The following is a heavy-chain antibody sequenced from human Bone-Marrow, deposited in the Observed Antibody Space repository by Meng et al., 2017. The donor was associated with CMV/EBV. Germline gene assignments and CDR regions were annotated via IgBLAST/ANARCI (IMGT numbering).Heavy chain of an antibody. CDR2: IGTAGDT. D-gene: IGHD3-3*01. CDR3: AHSPPTIFGVVMGSYGMDV. J-gene: IGHJ6*02. Sequence: GGSLRLSCAASGFTFSSYDMHWVRQATGKGLEWVSAIGTAGDTYYPGSAKGRFTISRENAKNSLYLQMNSLRAGDTATYYCAHSPPTIFGVVMGSYGMDVWGQGTTVTVSS. CDR1: GFTFSSYD. V-gene: IGHV3-13*01.